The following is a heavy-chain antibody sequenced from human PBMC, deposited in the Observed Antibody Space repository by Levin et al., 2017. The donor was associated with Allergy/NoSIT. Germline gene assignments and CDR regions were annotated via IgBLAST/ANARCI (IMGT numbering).Heavy chain of an antibody. Sequence: ASVKVSCKASGYTFTGYYMHWVRQAPGQGLEWMGWINPNSGGTNYAQKFQGRVTMTRDTSISTAYMELSRLRSDDTAVYYCASPTPEITIFGGYYYYYYGMDVWGQGTTVTVSS. CDR3: ASPTPEITIFGGYYYYYYGMDV. CDR2: INPNSGGT. D-gene: IGHD3-3*01. CDR1: GYTFTGYY. V-gene: IGHV1-2*02. J-gene: IGHJ6*02.